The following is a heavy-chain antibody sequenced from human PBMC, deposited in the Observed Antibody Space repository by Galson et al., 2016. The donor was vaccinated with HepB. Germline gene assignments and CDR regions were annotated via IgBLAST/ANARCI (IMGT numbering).Heavy chain of an antibody. CDR2: IGYDGSNK. CDR1: GFTFSSYG. Sequence: SLRLSCAASGFTFSSYGMHWVRQAPGKGLEWVAVIGYDGSNKYYADSVKGRFTISRDNSKNTLYLQMNSLRAEDTAVYYCASSYDSSGYYRYWGQGTLVTVSS. V-gene: IGHV3-33*01. J-gene: IGHJ4*02. CDR3: ASSYDSSGYYRY. D-gene: IGHD3-22*01.